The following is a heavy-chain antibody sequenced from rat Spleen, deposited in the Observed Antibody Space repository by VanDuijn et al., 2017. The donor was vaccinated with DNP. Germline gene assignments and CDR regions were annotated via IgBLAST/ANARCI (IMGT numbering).Heavy chain of an antibody. CDR3: ARATLAY. Sequence: EVQLVESGGGLVQPGRSLKLSCAASGFTFSNYGMHWIRQAPTKGLEWVASISTGGGSTYYRDSVKGRFTISRDNAKSTLYLQMDSLRSEDTATYYCARATLAYWGQGTLVTVSS. J-gene: IGHJ3*01. D-gene: IGHD1-4*01. CDR2: ISTGGGST. V-gene: IGHV5S23*01. CDR1: GFTFSNYG.